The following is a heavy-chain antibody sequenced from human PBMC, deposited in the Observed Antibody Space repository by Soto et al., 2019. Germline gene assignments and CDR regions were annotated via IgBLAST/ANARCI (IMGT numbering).Heavy chain of an antibody. CDR3: AASPREDYYYYGMDV. CDR1: GFTFTSSA. CDR2: IVVGSGNT. Sequence: SVKVSCKASGFTFTSSAVQWVRQARGQRLEWIGWIVVGSGNTNYAQKFQERVTITRDMSTSTAYMELSSLRSEDTAVYYCAASPREDYYYYGMDVWGQGTTVTVSS. V-gene: IGHV1-58*01. J-gene: IGHJ6*02.